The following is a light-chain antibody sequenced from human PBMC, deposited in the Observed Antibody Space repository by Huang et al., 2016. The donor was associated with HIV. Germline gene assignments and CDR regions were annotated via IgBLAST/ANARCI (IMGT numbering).Light chain of an antibody. CDR1: QSITNY. J-gene: IGKJ5*01. CDR3: QQRRKWPIT. CDR2: DAS. V-gene: IGKV3-11*01. Sequence: EIVLTQSPATLSLSPGERATLSCRASQSITNYLVWYQQKPGQSPRLLIYDASNRATGIPARFSGSGFGTDFTLTITSLEPEDFAVYYCQQRRKWPITFGQGTRLEI.